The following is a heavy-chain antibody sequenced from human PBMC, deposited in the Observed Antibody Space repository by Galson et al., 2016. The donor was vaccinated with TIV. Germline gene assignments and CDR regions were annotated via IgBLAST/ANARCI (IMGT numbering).Heavy chain of an antibody. CDR2: TNYRGST. D-gene: IGHD3-10*01. Sequence: SETLSLTCNVSGGSFSEFYWHWIRQSPGKRLEWIGDTNYRGSTDYNPSLEGRVTISVATSKNQFSLKLTSLSAADTSVYYCARGRRIMLRIGEGPPYGMDGWGQGTLGTVSS. CDR3: ARGRRIMLRIGEGPPYGMDG. CDR1: GGSFSEFY. J-gene: IGHJ4*03. V-gene: IGHV4-34*01.